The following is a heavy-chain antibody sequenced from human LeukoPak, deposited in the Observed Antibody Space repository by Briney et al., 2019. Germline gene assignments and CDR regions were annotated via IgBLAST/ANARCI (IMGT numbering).Heavy chain of an antibody. J-gene: IGHJ4*02. CDR1: GGSISSYY. CDR2: IYYSGST. V-gene: IGHV4-59*01. CDR3: ARENGYRYDY. D-gene: IGHD5-18*01. Sequence: PSETLSLTCTVSGGSISSYYWSWIRQPPGKGLEWIGYIYYSGSTNYNPSLKSRVTISVDTSKNQFSLKLSSVTAADTALCYCARENGYRYDYWGQGTLVTVSS.